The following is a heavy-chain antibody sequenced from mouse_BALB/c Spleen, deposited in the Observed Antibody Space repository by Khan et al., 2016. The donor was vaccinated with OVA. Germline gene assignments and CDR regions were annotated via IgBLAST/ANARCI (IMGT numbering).Heavy chain of an antibody. V-gene: IGHV14-3*02. CDR2: IDPANGNT. CDR1: GFNIKDTY. Sequence: VQLQQPGAELVKPGASVKLSCTASGFNIKDTYMHWVKQRPEQGLEWIGRIDPANGNTKYDPKFQGKATITADTSSNTAYLQLSSLTSEDTAVYYCARRITTVGFDVWGAGTTVTVSS. CDR3: ARRITTVGFDV. J-gene: IGHJ1*01. D-gene: IGHD1-1*01.